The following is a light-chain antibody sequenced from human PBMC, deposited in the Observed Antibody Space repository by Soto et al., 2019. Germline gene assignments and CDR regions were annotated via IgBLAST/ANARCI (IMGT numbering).Light chain of an antibody. CDR2: WAS. J-gene: IGKJ4*01. CDR3: QHYYSTPFT. Sequence: DIMLTPSPHSLPVSMGERATINYKSSQSVLYSSNNKNYLAWYQQKPGQPPKLLIYWASNRGSGVPDRFSGSGSGTDFTLTISSLQAEDVAVYYCQHYYSTPFTFGGGTKVDIK. V-gene: IGKV4-1*01. CDR1: QSVLYSSNNKNY.